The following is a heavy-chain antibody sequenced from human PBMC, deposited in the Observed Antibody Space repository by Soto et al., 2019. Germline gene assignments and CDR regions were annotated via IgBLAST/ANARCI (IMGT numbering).Heavy chain of an antibody. CDR2: INIDGTNI. J-gene: IGHJ3*02. CDR1: GFTFSRSW. D-gene: IGHD2-2*01. CDR3: ASQRYYSRAFDI. V-gene: IGHV3-74*01. Sequence: GGSLRLSCAASGFTFSRSWMHWVRQVPGKGLVWLSRINIDGTNIIYADSVKGRFTISRDNAKNSLYLQMNSLRAEDTAVYYCASQRYYSRAFDIWGQGTMVTVSS.